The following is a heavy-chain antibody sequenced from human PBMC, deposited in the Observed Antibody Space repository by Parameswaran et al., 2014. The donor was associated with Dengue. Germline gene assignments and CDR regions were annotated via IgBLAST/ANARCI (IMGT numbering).Heavy chain of an antibody. V-gene: IGHV3-21*01. D-gene: IGHD3-16*01. CDR3: ARDDGGAEIPFDY. Sequence: VRQAPGKGLEWVSSISSSSSYIYYADSVKGRFTISRDNAKNSLYLQMNSLRAEDTAVYYCARDDGGAEIPFDYWGQGTLVTVSS. J-gene: IGHJ4*02. CDR2: ISSSSSYI.